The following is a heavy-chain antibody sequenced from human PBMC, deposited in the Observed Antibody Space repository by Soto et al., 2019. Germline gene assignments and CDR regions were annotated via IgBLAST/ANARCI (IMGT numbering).Heavy chain of an antibody. CDR1: GGTFSSYA. D-gene: IGHD3-10*01. CDR3: ARDVWFGEPTEYYCDY. J-gene: IGHJ4*02. Sequence: QVQLVQSGAEVKKPGSSVKVSCKASGGTFSSYAISWVRQAPGQGLEWMGGIIPIFGTANYAQQFQGRVTITADESTSTAYVKLSSLRSEDTAVYYCARDVWFGEPTEYYCDYWCQGTLVTVSS. CDR2: IIPIFGTA. V-gene: IGHV1-69*12.